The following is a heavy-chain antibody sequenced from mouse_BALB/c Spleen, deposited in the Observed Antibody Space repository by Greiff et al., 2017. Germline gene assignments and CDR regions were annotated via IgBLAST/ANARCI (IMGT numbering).Heavy chain of an antibody. D-gene: IGHD2-4*01. Sequence: VKLMESGPGLVAPSQSLSITCTVSGFSLTSYGVHWVRQPPGKGLEWLGVIWAGGSTNYNSALMSRLSISKDNSKSQVFLKMNSLQTDDTAMYYCATLSTMITTWGFAYWGQGTLVTVSA. CDR2: IWAGGST. V-gene: IGHV2-9*02. CDR3: ATLSTMITTWGFAY. CDR1: GFSLTSYG. J-gene: IGHJ3*01.